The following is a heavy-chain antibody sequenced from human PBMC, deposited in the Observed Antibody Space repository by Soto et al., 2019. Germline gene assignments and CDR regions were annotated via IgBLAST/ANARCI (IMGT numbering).Heavy chain of an antibody. CDR1: GYSFTSYW. CDR2: IYPGDSDT. CDR3: ARVKSSLPYYYYYYMDV. V-gene: IGHV5-51*01. D-gene: IGHD6-13*01. Sequence: GESLKISCKGSGYSFTSYWIGWVRQMPGKGLEWMGIIYPGDSDTRYSPSFQGQVTISADKSISTAYLQWSSLKASDTAMYYWARVKSSLPYYYYYYMDVWGKGTTVTVSS. J-gene: IGHJ6*03.